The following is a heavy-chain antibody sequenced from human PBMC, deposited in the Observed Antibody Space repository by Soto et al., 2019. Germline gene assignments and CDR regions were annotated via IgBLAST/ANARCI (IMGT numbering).Heavy chain of an antibody. CDR1: GYSFTSYW. V-gene: IGHV5-10-1*01. D-gene: IGHD6-13*01. Sequence: GESLKISCKGSGYSFTSYWISWVRQMPGKGLEWMGRIDPSDSYTNYSPSFQGHVTISAGKSISTAYLQWSSLKASDTAMYYCARRRVAASNTSMDVWGQGTTVTVSS. CDR2: IDPSDSYT. CDR3: ARRRVAASNTSMDV. J-gene: IGHJ6*02.